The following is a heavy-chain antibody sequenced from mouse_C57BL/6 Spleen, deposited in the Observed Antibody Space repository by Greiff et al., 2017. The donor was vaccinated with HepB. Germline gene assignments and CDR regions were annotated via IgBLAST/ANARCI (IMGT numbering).Heavy chain of an antibody. V-gene: IGHV1-82*01. D-gene: IGHD2-1*01. CDR2: IYPGDGDT. J-gene: IGHJ1*03. Sequence: QVQLKQSGPELVKPGASVKISCKASGYAFSSSWMNWVKQRPGKGLEWIGRIYPGDGDTYYNEKFKGKATFTADTSSNTAYMQLSSLPTEDSAIYYCARGDGKGWYFDVWGTGTTVTVSS. CDR1: GYAFSSSW. CDR3: ARGDGKGWYFDV.